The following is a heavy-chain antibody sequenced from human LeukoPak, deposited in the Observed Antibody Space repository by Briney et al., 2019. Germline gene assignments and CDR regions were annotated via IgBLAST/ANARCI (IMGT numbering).Heavy chain of an antibody. V-gene: IGHV3-9*01. J-gene: IGHJ4*02. CDR1: GSRFEDYA. CDR3: AKAVYGDFQSTVDY. D-gene: IGHD4-17*01. Sequence: GRSRRLSGAASGSRFEDYATHWVRQPAAKGLAWVPGVSWHSGNVGYADSVKGRFTISRDNAKNFLYLQMSSLRAEDTALYYCAKAVYGDFQSTVDYWGQGTLVTVSS. CDR2: VSWHSGNV.